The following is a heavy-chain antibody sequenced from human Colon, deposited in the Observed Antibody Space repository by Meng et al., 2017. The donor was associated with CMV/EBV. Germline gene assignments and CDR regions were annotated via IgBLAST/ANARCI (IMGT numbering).Heavy chain of an antibody. CDR1: GGSFSGWY. Sequence: GSLRLSCAVSGGSFSGWYWAWIRQPPGKGLEWIGEINYSGKTNYDESLKSRVTMSVDTSKNQLSLQLTSVTAADTALYYCARMSSVYGMDVWGQGTRVTV. D-gene: IGHD6-25*01. CDR3: ARMSSVYGMDV. V-gene: IGHV4-34*01. CDR2: INYSGKT. J-gene: IGHJ6*02.